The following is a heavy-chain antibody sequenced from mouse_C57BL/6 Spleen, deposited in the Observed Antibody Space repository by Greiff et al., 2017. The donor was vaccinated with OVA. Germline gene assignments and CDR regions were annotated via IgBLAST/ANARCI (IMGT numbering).Heavy chain of an antibody. CDR1: GYTFTDYN. J-gene: IGHJ1*03. CDR2: INPNNGGT. Sequence: EVQLQQSGPELVKPGASVKMSCKASGYTFTDYNMHWVKQSHGKSLEWIGYINPNNGGTSYTQKFKGKATLTVNTSSSTAYMELRSLTSEDSAVYYCARYLYSNYDWYFDVWGTGTTVTVSS. D-gene: IGHD2-5*01. V-gene: IGHV1-22*01. CDR3: ARYLYSNYDWYFDV.